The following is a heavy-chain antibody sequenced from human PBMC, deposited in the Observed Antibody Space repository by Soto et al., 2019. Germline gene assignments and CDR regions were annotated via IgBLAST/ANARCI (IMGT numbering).Heavy chain of an antibody. J-gene: IGHJ4*02. CDR1: GFTFSSYA. CDR3: AKGSLKYQLLLFYYVDY. CDR2: ISGSGGST. V-gene: IGHV3-23*01. D-gene: IGHD2-2*01. Sequence: EVQLLESGGGLVQPGGSLRLSCAASGFTFSSYAMSWVRQAPGKGMAWVSAISGSGGSTYYADSVTGPFTISRDNSKQTLYLQRHSQRAQDKAVYYCAKGSLKYQLLLFYYVDYWGQGTLVTVSS.